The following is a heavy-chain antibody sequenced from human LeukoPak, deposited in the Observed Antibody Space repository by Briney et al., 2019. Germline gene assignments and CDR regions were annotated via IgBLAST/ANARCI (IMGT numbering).Heavy chain of an antibody. D-gene: IGHD1-26*01. CDR2: IHNSGTT. V-gene: IGHV4-39*01. CDR3: ARHLALSYGFDAFDI. J-gene: IGHJ3*02. CDR1: GGSISSSSYY. Sequence: SETLSLTCTVSGGSISSSSYYWGWIRQSPGEGLEWIGNIHNSGTTYYKPSLKSRVTISVDTSKNHFSLKLSSVTAADTAVYYCARHLALSYGFDAFDIWGQGTMVTVSS.